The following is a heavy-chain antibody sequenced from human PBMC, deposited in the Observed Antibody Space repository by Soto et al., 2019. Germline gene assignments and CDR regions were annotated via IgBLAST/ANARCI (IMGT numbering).Heavy chain of an antibody. D-gene: IGHD3-22*01. CDR2: SNSNSGNS. CDR3: ARELYHDSSGAAFDI. J-gene: IGHJ3*02. V-gene: IGHV1-8*01. Sequence: ASVKVSCKASGYTFTSYNINWVRQAPGQGLEWVAGSNSNSGNSDHAQKFQGRVTITADKSTSTAYMELSSLRSEDTAVYYCARELYHDSSGAAFDIWGQGTMVTVSS. CDR1: GYTFTSYN.